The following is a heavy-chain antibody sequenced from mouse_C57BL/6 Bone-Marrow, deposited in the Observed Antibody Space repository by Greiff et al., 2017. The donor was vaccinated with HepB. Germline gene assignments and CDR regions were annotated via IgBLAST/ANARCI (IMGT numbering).Heavy chain of an antibody. J-gene: IGHJ1*03. Sequence: VQLQQSVAELVRPGASVKLSCTASGFNIKNTYMPWVKQRPEQGLEWIGRIDPANGNTKYAPKFQGKATITADTSSNTAYLQLSRLTSEDTAIYYWASYYYGSSYRYVDVWGTGTTVTVAS. V-gene: IGHV14-3*01. CDR3: ASYYYGSSYRYVDV. CDR1: GFNIKNTY. D-gene: IGHD1-1*01. CDR2: IDPANGNT.